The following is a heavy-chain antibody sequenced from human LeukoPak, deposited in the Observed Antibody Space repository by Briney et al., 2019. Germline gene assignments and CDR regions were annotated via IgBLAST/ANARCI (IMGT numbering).Heavy chain of an antibody. CDR3: ARRHITIFGVVMDY. V-gene: IGHV4-59*01. J-gene: IGHJ4*02. CDR1: GGSISSYY. D-gene: IGHD3-3*01. CDR2: IYYSGST. Sequence: KPSETLSLTCTVSGGSISSYYWSWIRQPPGKGLEWIGYIYYSGSTNYNPSLKSRVTISVDTSKNQFSLKLSSVTAADTAVYYCARRHITIFGVVMDYWGQGTLVTVSS.